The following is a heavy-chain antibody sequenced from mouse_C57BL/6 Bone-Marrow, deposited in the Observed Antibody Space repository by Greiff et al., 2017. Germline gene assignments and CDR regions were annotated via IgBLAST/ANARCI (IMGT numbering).Heavy chain of an antibody. Sequence: QVQLQQPGAELVKPGASVKMSCKASGYTFTSYWITWVKQRPGQGLEWIGDIYPGSGSTNYNAKFKSKATLTVDTSSSTADMQLSSLTSEDSAVYYCARSDGYLYYFDYWGQGTTLTVSS. CDR2: IYPGSGST. CDR3: ARSDGYLYYFDY. J-gene: IGHJ2*01. D-gene: IGHD2-3*01. V-gene: IGHV1-55*01. CDR1: GYTFTSYW.